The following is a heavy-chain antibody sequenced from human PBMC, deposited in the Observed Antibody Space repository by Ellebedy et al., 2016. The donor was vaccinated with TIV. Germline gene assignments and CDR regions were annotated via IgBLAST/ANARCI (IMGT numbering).Heavy chain of an antibody. J-gene: IGHJ4*02. V-gene: IGHV4-34*01. CDR1: GGSFSGYY. CDR3: ARNYYDGSGDFF. CDR2: FHHSGST. D-gene: IGHD3-22*01. Sequence: SETLSLTXAVYGGSFSGYYWSWIPQLPGKGLEWIGEFHHSGSTNYNPSLKSRVTISADMSKTQLSLKLTSVTAADTAVYFCARNYYDGSGDFFWGQGTLVTVTS.